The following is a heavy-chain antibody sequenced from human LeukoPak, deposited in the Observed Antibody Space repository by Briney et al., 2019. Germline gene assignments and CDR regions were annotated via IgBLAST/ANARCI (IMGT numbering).Heavy chain of an antibody. CDR3: AKNRGGYGVPGYYYYGMDV. Sequence: GRSLRLSCAASGFTFSSYGMHWVRQAPGKGLEWVAAISHDGSNKYYADSVKGRFTISRDNSKNTLYLQMNSLRAEDTAVYYCAKNRGGYGVPGYYYYGMDVWGPGTTVTVSS. CDR1: GFTFSSYG. V-gene: IGHV3-30*18. J-gene: IGHJ6*02. D-gene: IGHD5-12*01. CDR2: ISHDGSNK.